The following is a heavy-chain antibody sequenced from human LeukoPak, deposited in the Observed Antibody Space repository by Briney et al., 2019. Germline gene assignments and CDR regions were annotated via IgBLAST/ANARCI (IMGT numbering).Heavy chain of an antibody. D-gene: IGHD4-17*01. CDR2: IWYDGSNK. CDR3: ARNQDYGVYNSVGAFDI. Sequence: GGSLRLSCAASGFTFSSYGLHWVRPAPGKGLEWVAVIWYDGSNKYYADSVKGRFTISRDNSKNTLYLQMNRLRAEDTAVYYCARNQDYGVYNSVGAFDIWGQGTMVTVSS. V-gene: IGHV3-33*01. CDR1: GFTFSSYG. J-gene: IGHJ3*02.